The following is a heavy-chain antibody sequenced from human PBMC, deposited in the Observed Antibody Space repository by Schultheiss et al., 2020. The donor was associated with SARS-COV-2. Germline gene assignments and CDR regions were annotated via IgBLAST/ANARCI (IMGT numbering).Heavy chain of an antibody. Sequence: SETLSLTCTVSGGSISSYYWSWIRQPAGKGLEWIGRIYTSGSTYYNPSLKSRVTISVDTSKNQFSLKLSSVTAADTAVYYCASSPNYYDSSGSVNWGQGTLVTVSS. CDR2: IYTSGST. J-gene: IGHJ4*02. D-gene: IGHD3-22*01. CDR3: ASSPNYYDSSGSVN. CDR1: GGSISSYY. V-gene: IGHV4-4*07.